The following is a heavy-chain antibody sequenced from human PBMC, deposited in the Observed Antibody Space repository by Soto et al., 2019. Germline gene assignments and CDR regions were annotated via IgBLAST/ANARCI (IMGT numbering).Heavy chain of an antibody. J-gene: IGHJ6*02. V-gene: IGHV3-23*01. CDR2: IGPSGNT. CDR3: AKLLHNSYYNVMDV. Sequence: EVQLLESGGDLVQPGGSLRIVCAASGFTFSNSGMRWVRQAPGQGLEWVSSIGPSGNTYYSDAVKGRFTISRYISKNTLLLQMDSLRAEDTATYYCAKLLHNSYYNVMDVWGQGTTVTVSS. D-gene: IGHD4-4*01. CDR1: GFTFSNSG.